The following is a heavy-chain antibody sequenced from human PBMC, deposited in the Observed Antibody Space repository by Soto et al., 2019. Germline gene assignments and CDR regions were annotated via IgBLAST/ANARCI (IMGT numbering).Heavy chain of an antibody. V-gene: IGHV4-30-4*01. CDR2: IYYSGST. Sequence: PSETLSLTCTVSGGSISSGDYYWSWIRQPPGKGLEWIGYIYYSGSTYYNPSLKSRVTISVDTSKNQFSLKLSSVTAADTAVYYCARDLDGLHDDTSGPFPRPGWGQGTLVTVSS. CDR3: ARDLDGLHDDTSGPFPRPG. J-gene: IGHJ1*01. D-gene: IGHD3-22*01. CDR1: GGSISSGDYY.